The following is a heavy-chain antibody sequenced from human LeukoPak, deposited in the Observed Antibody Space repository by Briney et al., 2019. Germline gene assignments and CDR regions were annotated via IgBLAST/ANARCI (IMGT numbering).Heavy chain of an antibody. D-gene: IGHD3-10*01. CDR2: IYYSGST. V-gene: IGHV4-59*08. Sequence: PSETLSLTCTVSGGSISSYYWSWIRQPPGKGLEWIGYIYYSGSTNYNASLKSRVTISVDTSKNQSSLKLSSVTAADTAVYYCARHSGSGSYIFDYWGQGTLVTVSS. CDR3: ARHSGSGSYIFDY. J-gene: IGHJ4*02. CDR1: GGSISSYY.